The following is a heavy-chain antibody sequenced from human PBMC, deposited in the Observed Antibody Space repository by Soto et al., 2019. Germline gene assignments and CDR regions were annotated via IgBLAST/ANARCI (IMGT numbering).Heavy chain of an antibody. CDR2: ISSSSSYI. V-gene: IGHV3-21*01. J-gene: IGHJ4*02. Sequence: GSLRLSCAASGFTFSSYSMNWVRQAPGKGLEWVSSISSSSSYIYYADSVKGRFTISRDNAKNSLYLQMNSLRAEDTAVYYCARGVATTHFDYWGQGTLVTVSS. CDR3: ARGVATTHFDY. CDR1: GFTFSSYS. D-gene: IGHD5-12*01.